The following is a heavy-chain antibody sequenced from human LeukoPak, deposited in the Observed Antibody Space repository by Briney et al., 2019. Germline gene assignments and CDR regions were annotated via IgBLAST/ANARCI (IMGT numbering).Heavy chain of an antibody. CDR1: GYSFTNYW. J-gene: IGHJ5*02. V-gene: IGHV5-51*01. D-gene: IGHD6-19*01. CDR3: ARGKIAVAGLGDWFDP. Sequence: GESLKISCKGSGYSFTNYWIGWVRQMPGKGLEWMGIIYPGDSDIRYSPSFQGQVIISADKSISTAYLQWSSLKASDTAMYYCARGKIAVAGLGDWFDPWGQGTLVTVSS. CDR2: IYPGDSDI.